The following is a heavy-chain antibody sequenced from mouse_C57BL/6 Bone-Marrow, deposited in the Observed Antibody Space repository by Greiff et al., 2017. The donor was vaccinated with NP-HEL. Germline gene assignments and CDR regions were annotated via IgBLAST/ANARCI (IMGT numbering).Heavy chain of an antibody. CDR3: TTWGYSNYVDYFDY. Sequence: VQLQQSGAELVRPGASVKLSCTASGFNIKDDYMHWVKQRPEQGLEWIGWIDPENGDTEYASKFQGKATITADTSSNTAYLQLSSLTSEDTAVYYCTTWGYSNYVDYFDYWGQGTTLTVSS. CDR1: GFNIKDDY. D-gene: IGHD2-5*01. J-gene: IGHJ2*01. V-gene: IGHV14-4*01. CDR2: IDPENGDT.